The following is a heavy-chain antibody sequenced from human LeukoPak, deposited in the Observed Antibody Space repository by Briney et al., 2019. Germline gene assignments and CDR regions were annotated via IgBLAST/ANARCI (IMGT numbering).Heavy chain of an antibody. CDR2: ISSTSSYT. V-gene: IGHV3-11*03. J-gene: IGHJ1*01. D-gene: IGHD4-17*01. CDR1: GFTFSDYY. Sequence: GGSLRLSCAASGFTFSDYYMSWIRQAPGKGLEWVSYISSTSSYTNYADSVKGRFTISRDNAKNSLHLQMSGLRAEDTAVYYCARFGVYGDSAEYFQRWGQGTLVTVSS. CDR3: ARFGVYGDSAEYFQR.